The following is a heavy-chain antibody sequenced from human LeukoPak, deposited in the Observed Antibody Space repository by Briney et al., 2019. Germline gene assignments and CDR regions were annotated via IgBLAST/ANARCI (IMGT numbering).Heavy chain of an antibody. CDR1: GFTFSNYG. Sequence: GGSLRLSCAASGFTFSNYGMSWVRQAPGKGLEWVSAISGSGGSTNYADSVKGRFTISRDNAKNSLYMQMESLRDEDTAIYYCARDTLEYSNSPDALDIWGQGTMVTVSS. D-gene: IGHD4-23*01. J-gene: IGHJ3*02. CDR3: ARDTLEYSNSPDALDI. V-gene: IGHV3-23*01. CDR2: ISGSGGST.